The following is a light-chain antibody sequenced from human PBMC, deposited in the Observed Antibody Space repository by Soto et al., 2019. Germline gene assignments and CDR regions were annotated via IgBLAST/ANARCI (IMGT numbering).Light chain of an antibody. J-gene: IGLJ2*01. Sequence: QSVLTQPPSVSGAPGQRVTISCTGSSSNIGAGYDVHWYQQLPGTAPKLLIYGNSNRPSGVPDRFSGSKSGTSASLDITGLQAEDEADYYCQSYDSSQGVFGGGTKLTVL. CDR2: GNS. CDR3: QSYDSSQGV. CDR1: SSNIGAGYD. V-gene: IGLV1-40*01.